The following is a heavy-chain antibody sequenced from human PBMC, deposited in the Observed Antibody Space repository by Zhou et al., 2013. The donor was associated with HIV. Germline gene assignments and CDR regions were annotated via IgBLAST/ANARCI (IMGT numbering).Heavy chain of an antibody. CDR2: INPNSGGT. J-gene: IGHJ5*02. CDR1: GYTFTGYY. D-gene: IGHD3-22*01. V-gene: IGHV1-2*02. CDR3: ARGSYDSSGHGWFDP. Sequence: QVQLVQSGAEVKKPGASVKVSCKASGYTFTGYYMHWVRQAPGQGLEWMGWINPNSGGTNYAQKFQGRVTMTRDTSISTAYMELSRLRSDDTAVYYCARGSYDSSGHGWFDPWGQGTLVTVSS.